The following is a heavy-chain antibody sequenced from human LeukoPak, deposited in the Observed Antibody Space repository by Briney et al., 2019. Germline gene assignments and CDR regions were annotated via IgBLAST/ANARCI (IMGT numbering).Heavy chain of an antibody. CDR2: IYYSGST. J-gene: IGHJ6*03. CDR3: ARAASYYDFWSASPSGYYMDV. Sequence: SETLSLTCTVSGGSISSSSYYWGWIRQPPGKGLEWVGSIYYSGSTYYNPSLKSRVTISVDTSKNQFSLKLSSVTAADTAVYYCARAASYYDFWSASPSGYYMDVWGKGTTVTVSS. V-gene: IGHV4-39*07. D-gene: IGHD3-3*01. CDR1: GGSISSSSYY.